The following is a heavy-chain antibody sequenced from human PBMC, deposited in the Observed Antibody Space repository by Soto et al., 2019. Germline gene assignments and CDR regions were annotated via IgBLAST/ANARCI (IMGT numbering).Heavy chain of an antibody. CDR3: ALAALPYYYYYGMDV. V-gene: IGHV3-33*01. J-gene: IGHJ6*02. Sequence: GGSLRLSCAASGFTFSSYGMHWVRQAPGKGLEWVAVIWYDGSNKYYADSVKGRFTISRDNSKNTLYLQMNSLRAEDTAVYYCALAALPYYYYYGMDVWCQGTTVTVSS. CDR1: GFTFSSYG. D-gene: IGHD6-6*01. CDR2: IWYDGSNK.